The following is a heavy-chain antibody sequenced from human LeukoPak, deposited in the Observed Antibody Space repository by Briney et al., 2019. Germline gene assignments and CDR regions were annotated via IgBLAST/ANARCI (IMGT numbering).Heavy chain of an antibody. J-gene: IGHJ5*01. D-gene: IGHD2-2*01. CDR3: TRGVLPARFDS. Sequence: GASVKVSCKASGYNFIGYWIHWVRQAPGQGFEWMGWINPKNGGTNYAQKFQSRVIMTRDTSTNAVYMELTHLKSDDTAVYYCTRGVLPARFDSWGQGTLVTVAS. V-gene: IGHV1-2*02. CDR2: INPKNGGT. CDR1: GYNFIGYW.